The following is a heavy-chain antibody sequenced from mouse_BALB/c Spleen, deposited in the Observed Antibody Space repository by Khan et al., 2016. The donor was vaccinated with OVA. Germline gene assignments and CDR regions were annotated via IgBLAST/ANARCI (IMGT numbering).Heavy chain of an antibody. J-gene: IGHJ4*01. CDR1: GFTFSDYG. Sequence: EVELVESGGGLVQPGGSRKLSCAASGFTFSDYGMAWVRQAPGKGPEWVAFISNLAHSTYYADTVTGRFTISRENAKNTLYLEMSSLRSEDTALYQRARSWALDCWGQGTSVTVSS. CDR2: ISNLAHST. V-gene: IGHV5-15*02. CDR3: ARSWALDC.